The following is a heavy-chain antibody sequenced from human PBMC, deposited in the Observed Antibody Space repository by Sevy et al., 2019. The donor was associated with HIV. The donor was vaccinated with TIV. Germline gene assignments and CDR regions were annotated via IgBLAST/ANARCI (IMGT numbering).Heavy chain of an antibody. CDR1: GGSISSYY. CDR2: IYYSGST. Sequence: SETLSLTCTVSGGSISSYYWSWIRQPPGKGLEWIGYIYYSGSTNYNPSLKSRVTISVDTSKNQFSLKLSSVTAVDTAVYYCASSKGYSYGYEGGFDYWGQGTLVTVSS. V-gene: IGHV4-59*01. J-gene: IGHJ4*02. D-gene: IGHD5-18*01. CDR3: ASSKGYSYGYEGGFDY.